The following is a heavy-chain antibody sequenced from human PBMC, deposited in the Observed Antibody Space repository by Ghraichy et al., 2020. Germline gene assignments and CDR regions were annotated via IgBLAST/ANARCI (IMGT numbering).Heavy chain of an antibody. J-gene: IGHJ5*02. D-gene: IGHD3-3*01. CDR3: ARGSNPFTIFGTTTA. CDR2: ISSSSSTI. V-gene: IGHV3-48*02. Sequence: GGSLRLSCAASGFTFSSYSMNWVRQAPGKGLEWVSYISSSSSTIYYADSVKGRFTISRDNAKNSLYLQMNSLRDEDTAVYYCARGSNPFTIFGTTTAWGQGTLVTVTS. CDR1: GFTFSSYS.